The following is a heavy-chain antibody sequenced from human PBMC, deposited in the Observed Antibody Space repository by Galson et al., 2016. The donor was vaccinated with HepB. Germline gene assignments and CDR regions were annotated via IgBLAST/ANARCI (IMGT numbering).Heavy chain of an antibody. D-gene: IGHD2-2*02. V-gene: IGHV3-23*01. CDR2: IIGTGYHA. Sequence: SLRLSCAASGFTVSTYSMTWVRQAPGKGLEWVSKIIGTGYHAYYGESVRGRFTVSRDNSKNTLYLQMNNLRVEDTATYYCAREGCHDTSCYNYHDYWGQGTLVTVS. CDR3: AREGCHDTSCYNYHDY. J-gene: IGHJ4*02. CDR1: GFTVSTYS.